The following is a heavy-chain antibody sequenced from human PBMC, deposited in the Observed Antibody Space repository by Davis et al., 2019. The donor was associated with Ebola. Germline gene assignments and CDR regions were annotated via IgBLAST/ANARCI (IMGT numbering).Heavy chain of an antibody. D-gene: IGHD3-22*01. CDR2: ISSSSSTI. CDR3: AGKSGYSIGHFDY. V-gene: IGHV3-48*02. CDR1: GFTFSSYS. Sequence: GGSLRLSCAASGFTFSSYSMNWVRQAPGEGLEWVSYISSSSSTIYYADSVKGRFTISRDNAKNSLYLQMNSLRDEDTAVYYCAGKSGYSIGHFDYWGQGTLVTVSS. J-gene: IGHJ4*02.